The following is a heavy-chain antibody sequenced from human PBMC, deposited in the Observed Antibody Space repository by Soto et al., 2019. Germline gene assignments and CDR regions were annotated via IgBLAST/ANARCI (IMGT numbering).Heavy chain of an antibody. CDR3: ARDPVGYGDRYFDL. CDR1: GGSISSYY. D-gene: IGHD4-17*01. CDR2: IYYSGST. V-gene: IGHV4-59*01. Sequence: QVQLQESGPGLVKPSETLSLTCTVSGGSISSYYWSWIRQPPGKGLEWIVYIYYSGSTNYNPPRQSRVTISVDTSKNQFSLKLSSVTAADTAVYYCARDPVGYGDRYFDLWGRGTLVTVSS. J-gene: IGHJ2*01.